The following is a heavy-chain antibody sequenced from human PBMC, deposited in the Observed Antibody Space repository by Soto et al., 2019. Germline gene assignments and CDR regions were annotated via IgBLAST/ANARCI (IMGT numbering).Heavy chain of an antibody. CDR2: INAGYGNT. J-gene: IGHJ4*02. CDR3: ARDTGDGTFDF. Sequence: ASVKVSCKASGYTFSSYAMHWVRQAPGQRLEWMGWINAGYGNTKSSQKFQDRVTISRDTSASTAYMELTSLRSEDAAVYYCARDTGDGTFDFWGQGTLVTVSS. V-gene: IGHV1-3*01. CDR1: GYTFSSYA. D-gene: IGHD7-27*01.